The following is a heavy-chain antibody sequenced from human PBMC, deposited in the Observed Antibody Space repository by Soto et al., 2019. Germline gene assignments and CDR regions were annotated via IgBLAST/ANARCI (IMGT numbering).Heavy chain of an antibody. CDR3: ARESRGYSGSVLAVAFDV. V-gene: IGHV1-8*02. CDR2: TSPNCGNT. CDR1: GYTFNDYA. J-gene: IGHJ3*01. Sequence: QVQLVQSGAEMKKPGASVKVSCKASGYTFNDYAIYWVRQAPGQGLEWKGWTSPNCGNTGYGLKFQGRVSMSTNTSIGTAYMALCSLRSDDSAVSFRARESRGYSGSVLAVAFDVWGHGTLVTVSS. D-gene: IGHD1-26*01.